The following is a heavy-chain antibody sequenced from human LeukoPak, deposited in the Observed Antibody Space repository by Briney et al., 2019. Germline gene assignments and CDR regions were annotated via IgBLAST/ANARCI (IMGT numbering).Heavy chain of an antibody. V-gene: IGHV4-61*09. Sequence: PSQTLSLTCTVSGGSISSGFYYWNWIRQPAGKGLEWIGHISTTGSTNYNPSLKSRVTISVDTSKNQFSLKLSSVTAADTAVYYCARGGMIEVDPWGQGTLVTVSS. D-gene: IGHD3-16*01. CDR3: ARGGMIEVDP. CDR2: ISTTGST. CDR1: GGSISSGFYY. J-gene: IGHJ5*02.